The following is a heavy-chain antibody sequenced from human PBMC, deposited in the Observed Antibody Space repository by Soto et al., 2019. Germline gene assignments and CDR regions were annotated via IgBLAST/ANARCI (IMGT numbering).Heavy chain of an antibody. CDR3: ARDPSPLDY. J-gene: IGHJ4*02. V-gene: IGHV3-7*03. Sequence: EVQLVESGGGLVQPGGSLRLSCAASGFTFDKYYMSWVRQAPGKGLEWVANINQDGSEKNYVDSVKGRFTISRDNAKNSLYLQLNSLRAEDTAMYFCARDPSPLDYWGQGTLVTVSS. CDR1: GFTFDKYY. CDR2: INQDGSEK.